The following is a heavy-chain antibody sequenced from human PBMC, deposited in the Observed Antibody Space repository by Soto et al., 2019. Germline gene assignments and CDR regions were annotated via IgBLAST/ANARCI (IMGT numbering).Heavy chain of an antibody. Sequence: EVRLVESGGGLVQPGGSLRLSCAASGFTFSRYWMSWVRQAPGKGLEWVANIKQDGSEKYYVDSVKGRFTISKDNAKNSLYLQKNSLTAEDTAVYYCATYSSGWYTSSYYFDWWGHGTLVTVSS. CDR3: ATYSSGWYTSSYYFDW. CDR2: IKQDGSEK. D-gene: IGHD6-19*01. J-gene: IGHJ4*01. V-gene: IGHV3-7*01. CDR1: GFTFSRYW.